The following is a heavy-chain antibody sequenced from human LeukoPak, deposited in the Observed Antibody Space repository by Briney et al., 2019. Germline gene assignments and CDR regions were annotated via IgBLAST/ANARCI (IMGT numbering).Heavy chain of an antibody. CDR2: ICTSGST. V-gene: IGHV4-4*07. J-gene: IGHJ5*02. D-gene: IGHD3-10*01. CDR1: GGSISTYC. CDR3: ARDSGTSGEVKFDP. Sequence: SETLSLTCTVSGGSISTYCWSWIRQPAGKGLEWIGHICTSGSTNYNPSLKSRVTMSADTSTNQLSLNLTSVTAADTAVYYCARDSGTSGEVKFDPWGQGTLVTVSS.